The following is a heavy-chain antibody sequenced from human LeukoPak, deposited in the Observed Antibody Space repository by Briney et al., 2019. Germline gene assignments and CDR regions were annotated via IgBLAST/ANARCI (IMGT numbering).Heavy chain of an antibody. Sequence: GGSLRLSCAASGFTFSSYAMSWVRQAPGEGLEWVSAISGSGSSTYYADSVKGRFTISRDNSKNTLYLQMNSLRDEDTAVYYCAKDKGWGYSAYDCYGMDVWGQGTTVTVSS. V-gene: IGHV3-23*01. D-gene: IGHD1-26*01. J-gene: IGHJ6*02. CDR2: ISGSGSST. CDR3: AKDKGWGYSAYDCYGMDV. CDR1: GFTFSSYA.